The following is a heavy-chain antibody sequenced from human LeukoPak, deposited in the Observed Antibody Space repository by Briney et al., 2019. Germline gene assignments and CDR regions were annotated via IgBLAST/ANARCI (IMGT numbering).Heavy chain of an antibody. CDR3: ARDSRQNYYYGMDV. CDR2: ISSSSSYI. J-gene: IGHJ6*02. V-gene: IGHV3-21*01. CDR1: GFTFSSYS. Sequence: GGSLRLSCAASGFTFSSYSMDWVRQAPGKGLEWVSSISSSSSYIYYADSVKGRFTISRDNAKNSLYLQMNSLRAEDTAVYYCARDSRQNYYYGMDVWGQGTAVTVSS.